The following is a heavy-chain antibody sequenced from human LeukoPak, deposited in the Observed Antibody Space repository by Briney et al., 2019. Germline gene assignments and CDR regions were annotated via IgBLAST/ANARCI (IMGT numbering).Heavy chain of an antibody. V-gene: IGHV4-59*01. Sequence: PSETLSLTCTVSGGSISNYYWSWIRQPPGKGLEWIGYIYYSGSTNYNPSLKSRVTISVDTSKNQFSLKLSSVTAADTAVYYCAITVTTTDYWGQGTLVTVSS. J-gene: IGHJ4*02. CDR2: IYYSGST. CDR1: GGSISNYY. D-gene: IGHD4-11*01. CDR3: AITVTTTDY.